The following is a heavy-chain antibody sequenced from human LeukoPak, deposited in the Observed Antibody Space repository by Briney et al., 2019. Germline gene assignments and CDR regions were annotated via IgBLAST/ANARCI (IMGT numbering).Heavy chain of an antibody. Sequence: PGGSLRLSCAASGFAFSSYTMSWVRQAPGKGLEWVAKMKEDGSEIQYVDSVKGRFTISRDNAKNSLYLEMNSLRDEDTAVYYCARGGARYGRFENGGQGTLVTVSS. V-gene: IGHV3-7*05. D-gene: IGHD5-18*01. CDR3: ARGGARYGRFEN. J-gene: IGHJ4*02. CDR1: GFAFSSYT. CDR2: MKEDGSEI.